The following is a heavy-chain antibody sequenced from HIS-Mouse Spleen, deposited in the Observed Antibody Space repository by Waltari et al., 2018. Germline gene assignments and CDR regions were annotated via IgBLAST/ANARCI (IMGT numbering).Heavy chain of an antibody. J-gene: IGHJ4*02. D-gene: IGHD6-19*01. Sequence: QVQLVESGGGVVQPGRSLRLSCAASGCTFSSYAMHWVRQAPGKGLEWVAVISYDGSNKYYADSVKGRFTISRDNSKNTLYLQMNSLRAEDTAVYYCARDHSGWYFDYWGQGTLVTVSS. CDR2: ISYDGSNK. V-gene: IGHV3-30-3*01. CDR3: ARDHSGWYFDY. CDR1: GCTFSSYA.